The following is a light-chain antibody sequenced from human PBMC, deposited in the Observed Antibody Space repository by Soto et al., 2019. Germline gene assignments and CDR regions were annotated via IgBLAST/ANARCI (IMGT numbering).Light chain of an antibody. Sequence: QSVLTPPPSVSGAPGQRVTISCTGSSSNIGAGYDVHWYQQLPGTAPKLLLYGNSNRPAGVPDRFSGSESGTSASLAITGRQAEDEADYDCQTDDSSLSGSGVFGGGTKVTVL. V-gene: IGLV1-40*01. CDR3: QTDDSSLSGSGV. CDR2: GNS. CDR1: SSNIGAGYD. J-gene: IGLJ2*01.